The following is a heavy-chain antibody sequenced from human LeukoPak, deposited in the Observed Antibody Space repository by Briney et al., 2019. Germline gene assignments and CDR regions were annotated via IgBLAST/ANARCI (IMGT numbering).Heavy chain of an antibody. CDR1: GGTFNSYA. CDR2: IIPIFGTA. V-gene: IGHV1-69*13. J-gene: IGHJ3*02. Sequence: GASVKVSCKASGGTFNSYAISWVRQAPGQGLEWMGGIIPIFGTANYAQKFQGRVTITADESTSTAYMELSSLRSEDTAVYYCARVPGPVEMDTIWIAFDIWGQGTMVTVSS. D-gene: IGHD5-24*01. CDR3: ARVPGPVEMDTIWIAFDI.